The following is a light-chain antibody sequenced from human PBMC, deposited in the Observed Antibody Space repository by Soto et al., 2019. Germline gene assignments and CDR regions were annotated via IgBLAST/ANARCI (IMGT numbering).Light chain of an antibody. CDR1: SSNIGAGYD. CDR3: QSYDSSLSGSYV. J-gene: IGLJ1*01. V-gene: IGLV1-40*01. Sequence: QSVLTQPPSVSGAPGQRVTISCTGSSSNIGAGYDVHWYQQLPGTAPKLLIYGNSNRPSGVPDRFSGSKSGTSASLAITGLQAEDEADYYCQSYDSSLSGSYVVGTGTKLTV. CDR2: GNS.